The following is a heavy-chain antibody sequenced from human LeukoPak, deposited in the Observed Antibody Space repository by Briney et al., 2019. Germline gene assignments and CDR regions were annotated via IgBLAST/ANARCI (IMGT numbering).Heavy chain of an antibody. CDR3: ARDRSSLGGYYSSYMYA. CDR2: ISGSGGNA. V-gene: IGHV3-23*01. D-gene: IGHD6-6*01. J-gene: IGHJ6*03. CDR1: GFTFSNYA. Sequence: SGGSLRLSCAASGFTFSNYAMSWVRQAPGKGLEWISDISGSGGNAHYADSVKGLFTISRDNSENTLYLQLNSLRAEDTAIYFCARDRSSLGGYYSSYMYAWGKGTPVTVSS.